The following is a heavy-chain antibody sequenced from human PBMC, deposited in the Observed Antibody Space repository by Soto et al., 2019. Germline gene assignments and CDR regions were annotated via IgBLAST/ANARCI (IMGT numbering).Heavy chain of an antibody. CDR3: ARDRAPAVYCSGGSCYSRDDAFHI. Sequence: QVQLVQSGAEVKKPGASVKVSCKASGYTFTSYGISWVRQAPGQGLEWMGWISAYNGNTNYAQKLQGRVTMTTDTSPSTAYMELRSLRSDDAAVYYCARDRAPAVYCSGGSCYSRDDAFHIWGQGTMVTVSS. CDR1: GYTFTSYG. CDR2: ISAYNGNT. J-gene: IGHJ3*02. D-gene: IGHD2-15*01. V-gene: IGHV1-18*01.